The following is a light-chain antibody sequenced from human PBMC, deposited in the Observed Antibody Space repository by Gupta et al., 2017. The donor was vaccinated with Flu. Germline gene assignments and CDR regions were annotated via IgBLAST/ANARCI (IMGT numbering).Light chain of an antibody. CDR2: DVT. J-gene: IGLJ1*01. V-gene: IGLV2-14*01. Sequence: QSALTQPASVSGSPGQSITISCTGTSSDVGRSDYVSWYQQHPDKAPKLIIYDVTNRPSGVSSRFSGSKSGNTASLTIAGLQAEAETDYYCSSYTSGSTFYVFGTGTKVTVL. CDR1: SSDVGRSDY. CDR3: SSYTSGSTFYV.